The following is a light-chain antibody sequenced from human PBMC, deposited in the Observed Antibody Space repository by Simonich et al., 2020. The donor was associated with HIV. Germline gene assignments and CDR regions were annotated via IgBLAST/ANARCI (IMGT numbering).Light chain of an antibody. J-gene: IGLJ3*02. CDR2: DVS. Sequence: QSALTQPASVSGSPGQSITISCTGTSSDVGGYNYVSWYQQHPGKAPKLMIYDVSERPSGVSNRFSGSKSGNTASLTISGLQAEDEADYYCSSYTFSTTLVFGGGTKLTVL. CDR3: SSYTFSTTLV. CDR1: SSDVGGYNY. V-gene: IGLV2-14*03.